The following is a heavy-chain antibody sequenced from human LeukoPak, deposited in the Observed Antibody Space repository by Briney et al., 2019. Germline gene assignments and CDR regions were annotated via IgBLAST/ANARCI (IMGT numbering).Heavy chain of an antibody. Sequence: PGGSLRLSCAASGFSFSTYTMTWVRQAPGKGLEWVSGIVASSGDTFYADSVKGRFTISRDNSKNTLYLQMNSLRAEDTAVYYCASRNWYIDYWGQGTLVTVSS. V-gene: IGHV3-23*01. CDR3: ASRNWYIDY. D-gene: IGHD1-14*01. CDR2: IVASSGDT. CDR1: GFSFSTYT. J-gene: IGHJ4*02.